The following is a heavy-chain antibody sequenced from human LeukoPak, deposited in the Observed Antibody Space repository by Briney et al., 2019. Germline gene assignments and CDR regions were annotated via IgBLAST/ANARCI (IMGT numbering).Heavy chain of an antibody. CDR1: GGSISSSSYY. CDR2: IYYSGST. CDR3: ARDYYDSSGYPSYNWFDP. V-gene: IGHV4-39*02. Sequence: SETLSLTCTVSGGSISSSSYYWGWIRQPPGKGLEWIGSIYYSGSTYYNPSLKSRVTISVDTSKNQFSLKLSSVTAADTAVYYCARDYYDSSGYPSYNWFDPWGQGTLVTVSS. D-gene: IGHD3-22*01. J-gene: IGHJ5*02.